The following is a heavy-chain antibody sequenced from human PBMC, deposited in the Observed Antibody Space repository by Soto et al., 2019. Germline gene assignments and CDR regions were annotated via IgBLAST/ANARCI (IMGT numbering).Heavy chain of an antibody. D-gene: IGHD3-16*02. CDR3: ARVRRGSYLSWY. Sequence: ASVKVSCKASGGTFSSYAISWVRQAPGQGLEWMGGIIPIFGTANYAQKFQGRVTITADESTSTAYMELSSLRSEDTAVYYCARVRRGSYLSWYWGQGTLVTVSS. J-gene: IGHJ4*02. CDR2: IIPIFGTA. CDR1: GGTFSSYA. V-gene: IGHV1-69*13.